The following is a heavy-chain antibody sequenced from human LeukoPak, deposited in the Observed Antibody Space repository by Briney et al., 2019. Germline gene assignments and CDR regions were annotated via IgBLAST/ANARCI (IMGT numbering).Heavy chain of an antibody. J-gene: IGHJ3*02. D-gene: IGHD3-10*01. CDR2: ISGSGSVS. V-gene: IGHV3-48*02. CDR3: ARDGGFGFLAAFDI. CDR1: GFTFSSYS. Sequence: GGSLRLSCAASGFTFSSYSMNWVRQAPGKGLEWISYISGSGSVSYYEDSVKGRFTISRDNAKNSLYLQMNSLRDEDTALYYCARDGGFGFLAAFDIWGQGTMVTISS.